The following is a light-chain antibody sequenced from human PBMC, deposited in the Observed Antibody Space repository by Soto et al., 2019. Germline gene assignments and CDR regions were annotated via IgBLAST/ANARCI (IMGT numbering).Light chain of an antibody. V-gene: IGKV1-27*01. Sequence: DIRMTQSPSSLSASVGDRVTITCRASQDIRNYLVWYQQRPGKVPKLLIYAASTLQSGVPSRFSGSGSGTDFTLTISSLQPEDVATYYCQKYNAAPWTFGQGTKVEIK. CDR3: QKYNAAPWT. CDR1: QDIRNY. CDR2: AAS. J-gene: IGKJ1*01.